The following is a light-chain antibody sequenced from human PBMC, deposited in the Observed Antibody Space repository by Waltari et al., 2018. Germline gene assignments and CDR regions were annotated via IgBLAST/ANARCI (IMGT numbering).Light chain of an antibody. J-gene: IGLJ2*01. V-gene: IGLV2-14*01. Sequence: QSALTQPASVSGSPGQSITLSCSGTSSDVGGYNYVSWYQQHPGKAPKLMIYEVTNRPSGVSNRFAGSKSGNRASLTISGLQAEDEADYYCSSYTSSSTLAFGGGTKLTVL. CDR2: EVT. CDR1: SSDVGGYNY. CDR3: SSYTSSSTLA.